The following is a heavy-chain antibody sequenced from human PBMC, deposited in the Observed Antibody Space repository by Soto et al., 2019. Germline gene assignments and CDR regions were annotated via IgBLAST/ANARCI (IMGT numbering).Heavy chain of an antibody. J-gene: IGHJ4*02. CDR3: VRGGGGYGNGMIDY. CDR1: GGSISNYY. D-gene: IGHD5-18*01. CDR2: ISYIGTT. V-gene: IGHV4-59*01. Sequence: PSETQSLTCTVSGGSISNYYWSWIRQSPGKGLEWIGYISYIGTTNYNPSLKSRVTISVDTSKNQFSLRLTSVTAADTAVYYCVRGGGGYGNGMIDYWGQGTPVTVSS.